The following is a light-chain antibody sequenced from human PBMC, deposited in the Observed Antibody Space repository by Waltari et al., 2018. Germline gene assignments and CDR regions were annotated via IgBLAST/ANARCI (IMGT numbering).Light chain of an antibody. J-gene: IGLJ3*02. CDR3: YSRVNRGDHLRV. CDR1: RLTNYY. Sequence: SSELTQDPAVSVALGQTVRITCQGDRLTNYYASWYQKKPGQAPLLVIYGQNNRPSGIPDRFAGSTSGDTASLTITVAQAEDEAYYYCYSRVNRGDHLRVFGGGTKLTVL. V-gene: IGLV3-19*01. CDR2: GQN.